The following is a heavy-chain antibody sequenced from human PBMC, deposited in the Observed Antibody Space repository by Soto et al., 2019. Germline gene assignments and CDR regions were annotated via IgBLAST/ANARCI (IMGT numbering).Heavy chain of an antibody. CDR2: IYYSGST. Sequence: QLQLQESGPGLVKPSETLSLTCTVSGGSISSSSYYWGWIRQPPGKGLEWIGSIYYSGSTYYNPSLKSRVTISVDTSKNQFSLKLSSVTAADTAVYYCARVVRSGRGYYGMDVWGQGTTVTVSS. CDR1: GGSISSSSYY. V-gene: IGHV4-39*01. CDR3: ARVVRSGRGYYGMDV. D-gene: IGHD2-15*01. J-gene: IGHJ6*02.